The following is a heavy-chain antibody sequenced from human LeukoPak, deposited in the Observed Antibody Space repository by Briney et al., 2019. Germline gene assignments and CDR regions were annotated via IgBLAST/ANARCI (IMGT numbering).Heavy chain of an antibody. CDR1: GFTFSSYR. Sequence: GGSLRLSCAASGFTFSSYRMNWVRQAPGKGLEWVSSISSSSSYIYYADSVKGRFTISRDNAKNSLYLQMNSLRAEDTAVYYCARDSMVRGVIVPGYWGQGTLVTVSS. V-gene: IGHV3-21*01. CDR2: ISSSSSYI. D-gene: IGHD3-10*01. CDR3: ARDSMVRGVIVPGY. J-gene: IGHJ4*02.